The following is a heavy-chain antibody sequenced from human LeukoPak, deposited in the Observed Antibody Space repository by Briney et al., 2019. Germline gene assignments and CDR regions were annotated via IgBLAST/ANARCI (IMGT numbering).Heavy chain of an antibody. V-gene: IGHV4-30-4*01. Sequence: SQTLSLTCTVSGGSMISADTYWTWIRQSPGKGLEWIGYFYYNGRTYYNPSLKSRVTISVDTSKNQFSLKLSSVTAADTAVYYCARGLSRMVVVVAATPNTVRPAVFDPWGQGTLVTVSS. J-gene: IGHJ5*02. CDR2: FYYNGRT. CDR3: ARGLSRMVVVVAATPNTVRPAVFDP. D-gene: IGHD2-15*01. CDR1: GGSMISADTY.